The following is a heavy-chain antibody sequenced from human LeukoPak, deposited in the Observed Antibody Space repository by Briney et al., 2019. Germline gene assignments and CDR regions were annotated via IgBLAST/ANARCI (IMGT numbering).Heavy chain of an antibody. CDR1: GYTFTGYY. V-gene: IGHV1-2*06. D-gene: IGHD3-10*01. CDR2: INPNSGGT. J-gene: IGHJ3*02. CDR3: ARALWFGEFDAFDI. Sequence: GASVKVSCKASGYTFTGYYMHWVRQAPGQGLEWMGRINPNSGGTNYAQKFQGRVTMTRDTSISTAYMELSRLRSDDTAAYYCARALWFGEFDAFDIWGQGTMVTVSS.